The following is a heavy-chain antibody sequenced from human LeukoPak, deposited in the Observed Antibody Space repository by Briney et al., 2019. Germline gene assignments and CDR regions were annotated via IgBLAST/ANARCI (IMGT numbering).Heavy chain of an antibody. J-gene: IGHJ4*02. V-gene: IGHV3-30*04. CDR1: GFILSSYA. CDR2: MSHDGSNE. D-gene: IGHD6-19*01. Sequence: GGSLRLSCAASGFILSSYAMHWVRQAPGKGLEWVAVMSHDGSNEYYADSVKGRFTISRDNSKNTLYLQMNSLRAEDTAVYYCAKVRYSSGWYSGFDYWGQGTLVTVSS. CDR3: AKVRYSSGWYSGFDY.